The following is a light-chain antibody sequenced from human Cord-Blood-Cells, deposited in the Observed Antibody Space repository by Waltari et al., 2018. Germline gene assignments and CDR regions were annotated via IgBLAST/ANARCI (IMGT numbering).Light chain of an antibody. Sequence: QSALTQPASVSGSPGQSITISCTAPSSDVGGYNSVSWYQQHPGKAPKLMIYDVSKRPSGVSNRFSGSKSGNTASLTISGLQAEDEADYYCSSYTSSSTYVFGTGTKVTVL. CDR1: SSDVGGYNS. CDR3: SSYTSSSTYV. CDR2: DVS. J-gene: IGLJ1*01. V-gene: IGLV2-14*01.